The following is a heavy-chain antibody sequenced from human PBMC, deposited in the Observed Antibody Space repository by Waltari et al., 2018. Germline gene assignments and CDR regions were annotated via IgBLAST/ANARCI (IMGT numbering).Heavy chain of an antibody. Sequence: EVLLVESGGGLVKAGGSVRLSRAASGFTFRSYSMNWVRQAPGKGLEWVSSISSSGSYTHYVDSVKGRFTISRDNAKNSLYLQMNTLRAEDTAVYYCARGGWGFYLDDWGQGTLDTSSS. V-gene: IGHV3-21*02. CDR1: GFTFRSYS. D-gene: IGHD7-27*01. CDR2: ISSSGSYT. J-gene: IGHJ4*02. CDR3: ARGGWGFYLDD.